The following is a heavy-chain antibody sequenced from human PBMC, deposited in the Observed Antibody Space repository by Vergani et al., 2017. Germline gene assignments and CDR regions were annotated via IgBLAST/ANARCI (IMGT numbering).Heavy chain of an antibody. D-gene: IGHD4-23*01. CDR2: ISSSSIYI. CDR1: GFTFSSYT. CDR3: ARDLMVYGGKGGEY. J-gene: IGHJ4*02. V-gene: IGHV3-21*04. Sequence: EVQLVESGGGLVKPGGSLRLSCAASGFTFSSYTMNWVRQAPGKGLEWVSSISSSSIYIYYADSVKGRFTISRDNAKNSMYLQMNSLRAEDTAVYYCARDLMVYGGKGGEYWGQGTLVTVSS.